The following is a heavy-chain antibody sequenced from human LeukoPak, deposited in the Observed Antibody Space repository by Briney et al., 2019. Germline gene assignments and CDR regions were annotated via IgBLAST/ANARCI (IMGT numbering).Heavy chain of an antibody. J-gene: IGHJ4*02. V-gene: IGHV3-74*01. CDR3: VRDWGYDSSGYWQKYFDT. D-gene: IGHD3-22*01. Sequence: GGSPRLSCATSGFTFTTFWMHWVRQAPGKGLVWVSRINHDGSSTNYADSVKGRFTISRDNAKNTVYLQMNSLRAEDTAVYYCVRDWGYDSSGYWQKYFDTWGQGTLVTVSS. CDR2: INHDGSST. CDR1: GFTFTTFW.